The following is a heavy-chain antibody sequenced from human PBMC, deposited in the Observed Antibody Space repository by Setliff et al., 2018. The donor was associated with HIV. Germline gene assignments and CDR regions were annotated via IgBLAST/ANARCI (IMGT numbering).Heavy chain of an antibody. Sequence: SCTVSGGSIGIRSYFWGWIRQPPGKGLEWIGSVYSSGSTYYNPSLKSRVTVSVDTSKDQFSLRLSSVTVADTAVYYCASGQWLEHAFDIWGQGTVVTVS. CDR2: VYSSGST. D-gene: IGHD6-19*01. V-gene: IGHV4-39*01. CDR3: ASGQWLEHAFDI. CDR1: GGSIGIRSYF. J-gene: IGHJ3*02.